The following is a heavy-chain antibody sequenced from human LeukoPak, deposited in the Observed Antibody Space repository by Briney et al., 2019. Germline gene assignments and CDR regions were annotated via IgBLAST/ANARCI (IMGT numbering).Heavy chain of an antibody. J-gene: IGHJ4*02. CDR2: ISSSATTI. V-gene: IGHV3-11*04. CDR1: GFTFSDYY. Sequence: GGSLRLSCAASGFTFSDYYMHWIRQAPGKGLEWISYISSSATTIYYADSEKGRFTISRDNAKNSLYLQMNSLTAEDTAVYYCARDGAIWNDVGHDYWGQGTLVTVSS. CDR3: ARDGAIWNDVGHDY. D-gene: IGHD1-1*01.